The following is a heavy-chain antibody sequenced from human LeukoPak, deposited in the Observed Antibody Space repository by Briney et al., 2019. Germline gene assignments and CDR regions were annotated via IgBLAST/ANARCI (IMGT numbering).Heavy chain of an antibody. CDR3: ARDVYYYDSGGFYS. J-gene: IGHJ4*02. CDR1: GFTFSTYA. V-gene: IGHV3-30*01. CDR2: ISDGGSNK. D-gene: IGHD3-22*01. Sequence: GGSLRLSCAASGFTFSTYAMRWVRQAAGKGLEWVALISDGGSNKYYADSVKGRFTISRDNSKNTLYLQMNSLGAEHTPVYYCARDVYYYDSGGFYSWGPGTLVTVSS.